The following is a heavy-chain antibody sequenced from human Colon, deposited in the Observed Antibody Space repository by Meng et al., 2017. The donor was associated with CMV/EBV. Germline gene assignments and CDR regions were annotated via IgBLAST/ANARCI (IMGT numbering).Heavy chain of an antibody. CDR3: VRSSGWSLFDY. CDR2: IRSDGSAT. V-gene: IGHV1-2*02. CDR1: GYTFSDYY. D-gene: IGHD6-19*01. Sequence: VHVVQSGAGVKEPGASVKVSCKTSGYTFSDYYMHWVRQAPGQGLEWMGWIRSDGSATNYAQKFRGRVTMTRDASVSTAYMELSGLTSDDTAVYFCVRSSGWSLFDYWGPGALVTVSS. J-gene: IGHJ4*02.